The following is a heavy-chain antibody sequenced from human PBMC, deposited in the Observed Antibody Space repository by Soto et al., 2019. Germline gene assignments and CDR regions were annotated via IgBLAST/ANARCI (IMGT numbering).Heavy chain of an antibody. V-gene: IGHV1-2*02. CDR2: IKPSSGGT. CDR3: ARDRPGLATFDGMAA. J-gene: IGHJ6*02. Sequence: QVQLVQSGAEVKKPGASVKVSCKVSGNTFSDHFLHWVRQAPGQGPEWMGWIKPSSGGTHYAQKFKGRVTFSSDASITTAYMELSSLTSDDAAVYFCARDRPGLATFDGMAAWGQGTTVTGSS. CDR1: GNTFSDHF. D-gene: IGHD3-16*01.